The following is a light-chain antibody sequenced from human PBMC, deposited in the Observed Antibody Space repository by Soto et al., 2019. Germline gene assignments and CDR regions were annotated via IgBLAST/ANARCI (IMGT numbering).Light chain of an antibody. CDR3: QQANRVPLS. Sequence: DIQMTQSPSSVSASVGDTVTITCRASQVISSWLAWYQHKPGRAPKLLIYKASNLQPGVPSRFSGSGSEADYTFTLTIRNLQPEDFATYYCQQANRVPLSFGQGTRLVIK. CDR1: QVISSW. J-gene: IGKJ5*01. V-gene: IGKV1-12*01. CDR2: KAS.